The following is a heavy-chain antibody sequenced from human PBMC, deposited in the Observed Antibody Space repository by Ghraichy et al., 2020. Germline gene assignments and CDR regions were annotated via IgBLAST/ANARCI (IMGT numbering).Heavy chain of an antibody. J-gene: IGHJ5*02. CDR2: IKSKTDGGTT. V-gene: IGHV3-15*01. D-gene: IGHD2-2*01. CDR1: GFTFSNAW. Sequence: GGSLRLSCAASGFTFSNAWMSWVRQAPGKGLEWVGRIKSKTDGGTTDYAAPVKGRFTISRDDSKNTLYLQMNSLKTEDTAVYYCTTDRPAYTISTEIEDNWFDPWGQGTLVTVSS. CDR3: TTDRPAYTISTEIEDNWFDP.